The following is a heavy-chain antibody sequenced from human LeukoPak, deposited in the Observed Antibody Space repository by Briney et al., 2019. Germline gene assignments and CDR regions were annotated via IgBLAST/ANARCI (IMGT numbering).Heavy chain of an antibody. V-gene: IGHV4-4*07. J-gene: IGHJ6*02. CDR1: GGSISSQF. Sequence: SETLSLTCTVSGGSISSQFWSWIRQSAGKGLEWIGRIYSSGSTNYNPSLKSRVTISVDTSKNQFSLKLSSVTAADTAVYYCARGSTYYGSGSYRGYYYYYYGMDVWGQGTTVTVSS. D-gene: IGHD3-10*01. CDR2: IYSSGST. CDR3: ARGSTYYGSGSYRGYYYYYYGMDV.